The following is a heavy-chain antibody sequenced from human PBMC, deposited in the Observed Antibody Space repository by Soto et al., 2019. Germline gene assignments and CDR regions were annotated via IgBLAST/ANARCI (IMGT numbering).Heavy chain of an antibody. CDR3: ARRASIAAAGTPEKIIRYYYYGMDV. D-gene: IGHD6-13*01. Sequence: ASVKVSCKASGGTFSSYAISWVRQAPGQGLEWMGGIIPIFGTANYAQKFQGRVTITADESTSTAYMELSSLRSEDTAVYYCARRASIAAAGTPEKIIRYYYYGMDVWGQGTTVTVSS. CDR2: IIPIFGTA. V-gene: IGHV1-69*13. CDR1: GGTFSSYA. J-gene: IGHJ6*02.